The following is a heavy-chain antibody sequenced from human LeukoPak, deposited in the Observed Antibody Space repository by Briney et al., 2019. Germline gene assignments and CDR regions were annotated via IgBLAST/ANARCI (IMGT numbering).Heavy chain of an antibody. V-gene: IGHV3-73*01. CDR2: IRSKTNNYAT. CDR1: GFTFSGSA. Sequence: GGSLRLSCAASGFTFSGSALHWVRQASGKGLEWIGRIRSKTNNYATTYAASVTGRFTISRDDAVNTAYLQMNSLKTEDTAVYYCTRRYNYDSSGYYYVRDAFDIWGQGTMVTVSS. J-gene: IGHJ3*02. CDR3: TRRYNYDSSGYYYVRDAFDI. D-gene: IGHD3-22*01.